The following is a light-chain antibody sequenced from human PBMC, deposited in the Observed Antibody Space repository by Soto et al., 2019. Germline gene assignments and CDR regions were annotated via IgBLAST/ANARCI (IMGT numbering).Light chain of an antibody. CDR1: SSNIGAGYD. V-gene: IGLV1-40*01. CDR3: QSYDTILSGSI. CDR2: GNS. Sequence: QSVLTQPPSVSGAPGQWVTISCTGSSSNIGAGYDVQWYQQLPGTAPQLLIFGNSHRPSGVPDRFFGSKSGTSASLAITGLQAADEGDYYCQSYDTILSGSIFGGGTQLTVL. J-gene: IGLJ7*01.